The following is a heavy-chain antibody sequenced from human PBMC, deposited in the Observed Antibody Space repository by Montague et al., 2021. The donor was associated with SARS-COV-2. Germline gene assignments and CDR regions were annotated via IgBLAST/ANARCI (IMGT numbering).Heavy chain of an antibody. CDR2: ISYDGSNK. Sequence: SLRLSCAASGFTFSSYAMHWVRQAPVKGLEWVAVISYDGSNKYYADPVKGRFTISRDNSKNTLYLQMNSLRAEDTAVYYCASLLLWFGEFRAFDYWGQGTLVTVSS. D-gene: IGHD3-10*01. CDR3: ASLLLWFGEFRAFDY. V-gene: IGHV3-30*04. CDR1: GFTFSSYA. J-gene: IGHJ4*02.